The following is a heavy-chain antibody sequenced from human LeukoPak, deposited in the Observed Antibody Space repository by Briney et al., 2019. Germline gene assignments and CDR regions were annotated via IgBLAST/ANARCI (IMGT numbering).Heavy chain of an antibody. CDR2: ISSSGSTI. D-gene: IGHD3-9*01. CDR1: GFTFSTYG. V-gene: IGHV3-48*04. CDR3: ARDLGYFDWLPFDY. J-gene: IGHJ4*02. Sequence: GESLRLSCAASGFTFSTYGMHWVRQAPGKGLEWVSYISSSGSTIYYADSVKGRFTISRDNAKNSLYLQMNSLRAEDTAVYYCARDLGYFDWLPFDYWGQGTLVTVSS.